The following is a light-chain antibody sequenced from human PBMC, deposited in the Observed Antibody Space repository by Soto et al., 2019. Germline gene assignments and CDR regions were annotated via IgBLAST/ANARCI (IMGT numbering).Light chain of an antibody. CDR1: QTISSW. J-gene: IGKJ1*01. V-gene: IGKV1-5*03. Sequence: DIQLTQSPSTLSGSVGDRVTITCRASQTISSWLAWYQQKPGKAPKLLIYKASTLKSGVPSRFSSSGSGTEFTLTISSLQPDDFATYYCQQYNTYPWTFGQGTKV. CDR2: KAS. CDR3: QQYNTYPWT.